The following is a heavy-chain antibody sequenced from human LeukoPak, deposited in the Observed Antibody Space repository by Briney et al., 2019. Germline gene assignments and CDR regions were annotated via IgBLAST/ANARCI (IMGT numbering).Heavy chain of an antibody. CDR1: GFIFSSYW. Sequence: GGSLRLSCAASGFIFSSYWMHWVRQAPGEGLVWISRTNSDGSDSTYADSVKGRFTISRDNAKHTVYLQMNSLRAEDTAVYYCAKDREDYDFWSGYTFDYWGQGTLVTVSS. J-gene: IGHJ4*02. CDR2: TNSDGSDS. D-gene: IGHD3-3*01. CDR3: AKDREDYDFWSGYTFDY. V-gene: IGHV3-74*01.